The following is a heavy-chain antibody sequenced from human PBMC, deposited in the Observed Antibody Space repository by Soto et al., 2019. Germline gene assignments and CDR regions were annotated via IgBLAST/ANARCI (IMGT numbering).Heavy chain of an antibody. V-gene: IGHV3-48*02. CDR1: GFAFSSYS. CDR3: ARDQRVAYAMDV. J-gene: IGHJ6*02. CDR2: ISANSNHI. Sequence: GGSLRLSCAASGFAFSSYSMDWVRQAPGEGLEWVSYISANSNHIHYADSVKGRFTISRDNARNSLYLQMNSLRDEDTAVYFCARDQRVAYAMDVWGQGTTVIVSS. D-gene: IGHD5-12*01.